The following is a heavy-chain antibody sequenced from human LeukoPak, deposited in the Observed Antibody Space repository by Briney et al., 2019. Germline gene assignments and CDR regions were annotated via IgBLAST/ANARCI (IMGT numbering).Heavy chain of an antibody. CDR2: IWYDGSNK. CDR3: ARGCSRYLPLGNVALDI. V-gene: IGHV3-33*01. CDR1: GFTFSSYG. D-gene: IGHD3-9*01. J-gene: IGHJ3*02. Sequence: GRSLRLSCPASGFTFSSYGMHWVRQAPGKGLEWVAFIWYDGSNKYYADSVKGRFTISRDNSKNTLYLQIYSLRAEDTAVYYCARGCSRYLPLGNVALDIWGRGTMVTVSS.